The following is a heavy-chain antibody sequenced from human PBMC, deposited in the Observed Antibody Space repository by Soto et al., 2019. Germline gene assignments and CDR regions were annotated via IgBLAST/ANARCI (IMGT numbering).Heavy chain of an antibody. Sequence: EVQLVESGGGLVQPGGSLKLSCAASGFTFSGSAMHWVRQASGKGLEWVGRIRSKANSYATAYAASVKGRFTISRDDSKNTAYLQMNSLKTEDTAVYYCTRQGLGIGSGWPFDYWGQGTLVTVSS. CDR2: IRSKANSYAT. J-gene: IGHJ4*02. CDR3: TRQGLGIGSGWPFDY. D-gene: IGHD6-19*01. CDR1: GFTFSGSA. V-gene: IGHV3-73*01.